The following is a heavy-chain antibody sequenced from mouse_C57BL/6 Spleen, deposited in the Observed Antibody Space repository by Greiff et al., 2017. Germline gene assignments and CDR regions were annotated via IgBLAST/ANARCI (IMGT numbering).Heavy chain of an antibody. D-gene: IGHD2-1*01. CDR3: ANYGNFDYYAMDY. CDR1: GFSLTSYG. CDR2: IWRGGST. J-gene: IGHJ4*01. Sequence: VMLVESGPGLVQPSQSLSITCTVSGFSLTSYGVHWVRQSPGKGLEWLGVIWRGGSTDYNAAFMSRLSITKDNSKSQVFFKMNSLQADDTAIYYCANYGNFDYYAMDYWGQGTSVTVSS. V-gene: IGHV2-5*01.